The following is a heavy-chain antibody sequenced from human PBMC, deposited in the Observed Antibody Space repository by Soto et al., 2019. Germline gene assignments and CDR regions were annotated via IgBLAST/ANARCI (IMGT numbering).Heavy chain of an antibody. V-gene: IGHV3-23*01. J-gene: IGHJ5*02. Sequence: GRPRRPSSLASGLSFSCHSMSWVSHAQGKGLEWVSAISGSGCSTYYADSVKGRLTISRDNSKNTLYLQMNSLRAEDTDVYYCAKDRKWPPAYNCFDAWGQGTLVTVSS. D-gene: IGHD5-12*01. CDR2: ISGSGCST. CDR1: GLSFSCHS. CDR3: AKDRKWPPAYNCFDA.